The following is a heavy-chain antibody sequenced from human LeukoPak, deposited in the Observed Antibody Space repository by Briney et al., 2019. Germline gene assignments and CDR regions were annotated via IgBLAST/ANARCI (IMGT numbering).Heavy chain of an antibody. CDR1: GFTFSSYA. CDR2: IGSSGDLT. D-gene: IGHD1-26*01. V-gene: IGHV3-23*01. CDR3: AADSGSYHKHDY. Sequence: GGSLRLSCAASGFTFSSYAMSWVRQAPGMGLEWVSSIGSSGDLTYYADSVKGRFTISRDNAKNSLYLQMNSLRAEDTAVYYCAADSGSYHKHDYWGQGTLVTVSS. J-gene: IGHJ4*02.